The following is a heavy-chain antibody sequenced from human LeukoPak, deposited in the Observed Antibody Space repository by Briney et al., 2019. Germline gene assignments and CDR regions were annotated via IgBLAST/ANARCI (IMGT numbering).Heavy chain of an antibody. CDR1: GYTFTGYY. Sequence: GASVKVSYKASGYTFTGYYMHWVRQAPGQGLEWMGWINPNSGGTNYAQKFQGRVTMTRDTSISTAYMELSRLRSDDTAVYYCARGERSSSWYFFWFDPWGQGTLVTVSS. V-gene: IGHV1-2*02. J-gene: IGHJ5*02. D-gene: IGHD6-13*01. CDR2: INPNSGGT. CDR3: ARGERSSSWYFFWFDP.